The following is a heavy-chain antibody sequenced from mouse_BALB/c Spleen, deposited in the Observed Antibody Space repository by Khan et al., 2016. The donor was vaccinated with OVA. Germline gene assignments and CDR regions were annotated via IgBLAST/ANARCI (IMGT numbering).Heavy chain of an antibody. D-gene: IGHD2-4*01. CDR3: TKSYDSYCFDY. V-gene: IGHV1-5*01. CDR1: GYSFTSYW. CDR2: IYPGISDT. J-gene: IGHJ2*01. Sequence: EVQLVESGTVLARPGTSVKMSCKASGYSFTSYWMHWVKQRPGQGLEWIGAIYPGISDTRYNQKFKGKAKLTAVTSASTVSMEFSSLTNEYSAVFYCTKSYDSYCFDYWGQGRTLTVSS.